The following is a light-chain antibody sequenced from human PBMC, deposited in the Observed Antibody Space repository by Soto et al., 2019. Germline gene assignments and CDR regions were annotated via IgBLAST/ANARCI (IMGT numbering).Light chain of an antibody. CDR1: SSNIGAGYD. V-gene: IGLV1-40*01. Sequence: QSVLTQPPSVSGAPGQRVTISCTGTSSNIGAGYDVHWYQHLPGAAPKLLIYGNSNRPSGVPDRFSGSRSGTSASLAITGLQPEDEADYYCQSYDTPVYVFGGGTKLTVL. CDR2: GNS. CDR3: QSYDTPVYV. J-gene: IGLJ2*01.